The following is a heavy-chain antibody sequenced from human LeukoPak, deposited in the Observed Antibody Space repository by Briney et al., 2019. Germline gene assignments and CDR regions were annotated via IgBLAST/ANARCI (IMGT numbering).Heavy chain of an antibody. CDR1: GFTFSSYA. CDR3: AEDRSCTNDICHGDFDY. Sequence: SGGSLRLSCAASGFTFSSYAVSWVRQAPGKGLEWVSSISGSGGSTYSADSVKGRFTISRDNSKNTLYLQMNSLRAEDTALYCCAEDRSCTNDICHGDFDYWGQGTLVTVSS. J-gene: IGHJ4*02. V-gene: IGHV3-23*01. D-gene: IGHD2-8*01. CDR2: ISGSGGST.